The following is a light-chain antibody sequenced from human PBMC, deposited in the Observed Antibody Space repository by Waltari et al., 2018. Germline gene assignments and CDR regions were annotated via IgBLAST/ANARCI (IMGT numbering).Light chain of an antibody. CDR3: QQTYSVPHT. CDR1: QRVSSY. CDR2: SAS. V-gene: IGKV1-39*01. J-gene: IGKJ2*01. Sequence: IQMAQSPPSRSASVGARVNITCRASQRVSSYLNWLQQKSGKAPQVLIYSASSLQPGAPSRFSGSGSGTDFTLTISSLQPEDFATYYCQQTYSVPHTFGQGTKLEIK.